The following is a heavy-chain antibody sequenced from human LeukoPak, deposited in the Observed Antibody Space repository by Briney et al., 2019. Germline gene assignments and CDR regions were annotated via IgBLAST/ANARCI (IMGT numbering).Heavy chain of an antibody. D-gene: IGHD3-10*01. CDR3: TTVLLWFGTYYFDY. V-gene: IGHV3-15*01. J-gene: IGHJ4*02. CDR2: IKSKTDGGTT. CDR1: GFTFSNAW. Sequence: PGGSLRLSCAASGFTFSNAWMSWVRQAPGKGLEWVGRIKSKTDGGTTDYAAPVKGGFTISRDDSKNTLYLQMNSLKTEDTAVYYCTTVLLWFGTYYFDYWGQGTLVTVSS.